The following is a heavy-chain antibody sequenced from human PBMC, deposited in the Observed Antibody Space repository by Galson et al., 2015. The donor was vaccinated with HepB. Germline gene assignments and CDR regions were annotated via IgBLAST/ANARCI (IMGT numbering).Heavy chain of an antibody. CDR2: IYPGDSDT. CDR3: ARQDGDGLYYFDF. V-gene: IGHV5-51*01. CDR1: GYSFSIYW. J-gene: IGHJ4*02. D-gene: IGHD5-24*01. Sequence: QSGAAVKKPGESLKISCKTSGYSFSIYWIAWVRQMPGQGLEWMGIIYPGDSDTRYSPSFEGQVTISADWSISTAYLQWSGLKSSDTAMYYCARQDGDGLYYFDFWDQGTLVTVSS.